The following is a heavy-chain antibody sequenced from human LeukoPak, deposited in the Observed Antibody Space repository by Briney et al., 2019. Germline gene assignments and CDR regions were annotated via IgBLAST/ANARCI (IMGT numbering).Heavy chain of an antibody. CDR3: ASRYFDY. J-gene: IGHJ4*02. V-gene: IGHV4-34*01. Sequence: SETLSLTCAVYGGSFIGYYWSWIRQPPGKGLEWIGEINHSGSTNYNPSLKSRVPISVDTSKNQFSLKLSSVTAADTAVYYCASRYFDYWGQGTLVTVSS. CDR1: GGSFIGYY. CDR2: INHSGST.